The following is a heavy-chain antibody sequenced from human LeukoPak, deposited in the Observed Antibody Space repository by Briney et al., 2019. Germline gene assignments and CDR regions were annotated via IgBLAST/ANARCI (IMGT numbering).Heavy chain of an antibody. CDR3: ARGRGITIFGVVIIGQNWFNP. Sequence: GASVKVSCKASGYTFTSYDINWVRQATGQGLEWMGWMNPNSGNTGYAQKFQGRVTMTRNTSISTAYMELSSLRSEDTAVYYCARGRGITIFGVVIIGQNWFNPWGQGTLVTVSS. J-gene: IGHJ5*02. CDR2: MNPNSGNT. V-gene: IGHV1-8*01. CDR1: GYTFTSYD. D-gene: IGHD3-3*01.